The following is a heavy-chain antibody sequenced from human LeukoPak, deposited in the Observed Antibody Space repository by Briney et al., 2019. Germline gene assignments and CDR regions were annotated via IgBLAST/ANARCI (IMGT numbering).Heavy chain of an antibody. CDR1: GGSISSGSYY. CDR2: IYTSGST. V-gene: IGHV4-61*02. CDR3: ARRRTMIDS. J-gene: IGHJ4*02. Sequence: TSQTLSLTCTVSGGSISSGSYYWSWIRQPAGKGLEWIGRIYTSGSTNYNPSLKSRVTISVDTSKNQFSLKLSSVTAADTAVYYCARRRTMIDSWGQGTLVTVSS. D-gene: IGHD3-22*01.